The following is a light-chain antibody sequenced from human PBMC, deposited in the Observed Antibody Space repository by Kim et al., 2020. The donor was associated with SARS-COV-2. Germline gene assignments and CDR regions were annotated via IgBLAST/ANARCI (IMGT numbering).Light chain of an antibody. V-gene: IGLV2-14*01. CDR2: DVN. CDR3: SSFTTIGTWV. J-gene: IGLJ3*02. Sequence: QSALTQPASVSGSPGQSSTISCTGTSSDVGGYIHVSWYQQHPGKAPKLILYDVNKRPSGASDRFSGSKSANTASLTISGLQAEDEAEYYCSSFTTIGTWVFGGGTQLTVL. CDR1: SSDVGGYIH.